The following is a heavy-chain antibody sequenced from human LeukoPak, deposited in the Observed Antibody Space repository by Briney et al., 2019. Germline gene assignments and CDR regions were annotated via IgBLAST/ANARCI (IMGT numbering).Heavy chain of an antibody. CDR1: GYTFTSYD. J-gene: IGHJ4*02. Sequence: ASVTVSCKAFGYTFTSYDINWVRQATGQGLEWMGRMNPNSGNTGYAQKFQGRVTMTRNTSISTAYMELSSLRSEDTAVYYCARGLRITMVRGVIILGYWGQGTLVTVSS. D-gene: IGHD3-10*01. CDR3: ARGLRITMVRGVIILGY. V-gene: IGHV1-8*01. CDR2: MNPNSGNT.